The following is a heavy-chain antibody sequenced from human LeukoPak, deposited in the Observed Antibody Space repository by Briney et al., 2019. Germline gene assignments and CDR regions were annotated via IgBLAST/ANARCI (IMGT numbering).Heavy chain of an antibody. CDR1: GFTFSNAW. J-gene: IGHJ4*02. CDR2: IYHSGST. V-gene: IGHV4-4*02. CDR3: ARARDSSSWYGGFDY. D-gene: IGHD6-13*01. Sequence: GSLRLSCAASGFTFSNAWMSWVRQPPGKGLEWIGEIYHSGSTNYNPSLKSRVTISVDKSKNQFSLKLSSVTAADTAVYYCARARDSSSWYGGFDYWGQGTLVTVSS.